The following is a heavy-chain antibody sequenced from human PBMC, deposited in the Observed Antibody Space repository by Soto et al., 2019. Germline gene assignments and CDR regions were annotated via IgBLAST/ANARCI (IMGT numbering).Heavy chain of an antibody. J-gene: IGHJ3*02. D-gene: IGHD3-22*01. CDR3: AKEDSSGYGLPWDAFDI. CDR2: VSFDGKKT. CDR1: GLTFDRLG. Sequence: QVQLVQFGGGVVQPGRSLTLSCVASGLTFDRLGMHWVRQAPGKGLEWVAVVSFDGKKTDYADSVKGRFIISRDNSKNSMYLQMDSLRVDDTAVYFCAKEDSSGYGLPWDAFDIWGHGTKVIVSS. V-gene: IGHV3-30*18.